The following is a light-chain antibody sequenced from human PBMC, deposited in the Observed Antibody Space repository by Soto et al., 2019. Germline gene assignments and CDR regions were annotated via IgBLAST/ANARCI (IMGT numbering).Light chain of an antibody. CDR3: QQYNDWPPWT. V-gene: IGKV3-15*01. J-gene: IGKJ1*01. Sequence: EIVMTQSPATLSVSPGERATLYCRASQSVRSSLAWYQQKPGQAPRLLIYGVSTRATGIPARFSGSGSGTEFTLTISSLQSEDFAVYYCQQYNDWPPWTFGQGTKVDIK. CDR2: GVS. CDR1: QSVRSS.